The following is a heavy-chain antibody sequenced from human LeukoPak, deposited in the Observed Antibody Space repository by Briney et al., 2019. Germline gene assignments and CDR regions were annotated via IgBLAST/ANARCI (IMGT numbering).Heavy chain of an antibody. CDR1: GGYISSYY. Sequence: PSETLSLTCTVSGGYISSYYWSWIRQPPGKGLEWIGYIYYSGSTNYNPSLKSRVTISVDTSKNQFSLKLSSVTAADTAVYYCASGPAPPYYYYYGMDVWGQGTTVTVSS. J-gene: IGHJ6*02. CDR2: IYYSGST. CDR3: ASGPAPPYYYYYGMDV. V-gene: IGHV4-59*08.